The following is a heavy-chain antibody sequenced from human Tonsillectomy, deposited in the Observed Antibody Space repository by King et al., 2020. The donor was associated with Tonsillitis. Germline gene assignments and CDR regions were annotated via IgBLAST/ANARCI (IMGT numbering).Heavy chain of an antibody. V-gene: IGHV3-72*01. J-gene: IGHJ5*02. CDR3: ARGLGDYGLNWFDP. CDR1: GFTFSDHY. CDR2: TRKKGNSYTT. D-gene: IGHD4-17*01. Sequence: VQLVESGGGLVQPGGSLRLSCAASGFTFSDHYMDWVRQAPGKGLEWVGRTRKKGNSYTTEYAPSVRGRFTISRDDSKNSLYLHMNSLETEDTAVYYCARGLGDYGLNWFDPWGQGTLVTVSS.